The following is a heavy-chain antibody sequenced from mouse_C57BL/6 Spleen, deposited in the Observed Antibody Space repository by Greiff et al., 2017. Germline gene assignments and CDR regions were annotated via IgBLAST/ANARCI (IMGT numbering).Heavy chain of an antibody. Sequence: VQLQQSGPELVKPGASVKISCKASGYAFSSSWMNWVKQRPGKGLEWIGRIYPGDGDTNYNGKFKGKATLTADKSSSTAYMQRSSLTSEDSAVYFCAKAYGSSYGFAYWGQGTLVTVSA. CDR2: IYPGDGDT. V-gene: IGHV1-82*01. D-gene: IGHD1-1*01. CDR3: AKAYGSSYGFAY. CDR1: GYAFSSSW. J-gene: IGHJ3*01.